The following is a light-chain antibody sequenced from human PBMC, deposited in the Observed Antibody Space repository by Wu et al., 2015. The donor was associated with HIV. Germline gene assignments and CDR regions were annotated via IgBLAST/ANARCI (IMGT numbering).Light chain of an antibody. Sequence: AIRMTQSPSSLSASTGDRITLTCRASQSVKSNLAWYQQNPGKAPELLIYSASTLQSGVTSRFSGSGSGTDFTLTISCLQSEDFATYYCQQYDTYPLTFGGGTKVEIK. CDR2: SAS. J-gene: IGKJ4*01. CDR3: QQYDTYPLT. V-gene: IGKV1-8*01. CDR1: QSVKSN.